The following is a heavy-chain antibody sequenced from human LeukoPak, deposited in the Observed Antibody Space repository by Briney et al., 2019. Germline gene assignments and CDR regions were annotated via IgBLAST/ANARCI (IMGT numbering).Heavy chain of an antibody. CDR2: IYYTGST. D-gene: IGHD2-2*01. CDR3: AGHYWSQLLNFDC. J-gene: IGHJ4*02. CDR1: GGSISSYY. Sequence: SETLSLTCTVSGGSISSYYWSWIRQPPGKGLEWIGYIYYTGSTNYNPSLQSRVTISVDTSKNQFSLRLRSMAAADTAVYYCAGHYWSQLLNFDCWGQGTLVTVSS. V-gene: IGHV4-59*08.